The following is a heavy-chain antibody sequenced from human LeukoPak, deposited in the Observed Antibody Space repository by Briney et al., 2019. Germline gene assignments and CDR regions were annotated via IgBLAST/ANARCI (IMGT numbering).Heavy chain of an antibody. Sequence: GASVKVSCKASGGTFSSYAISWVRQAPGQGLEWMGRIIPILGIANYAQKFQGRVTITADKSTSTAYMELSSLRSEDTAVYYCARWDSSGHLDYWGQGTLATVSS. D-gene: IGHD6-19*01. CDR3: ARWDSSGHLDY. CDR1: GGTFSSYA. V-gene: IGHV1-69*04. J-gene: IGHJ4*02. CDR2: IIPILGIA.